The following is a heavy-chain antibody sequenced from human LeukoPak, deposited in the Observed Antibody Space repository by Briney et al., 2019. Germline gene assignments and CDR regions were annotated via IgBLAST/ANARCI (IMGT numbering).Heavy chain of an antibody. CDR2: IYTSGST. D-gene: IGHD1-26*01. Sequence: SQTLSLTCTVSGGSISSGSYYWSWIRQPAGKGLEWIVRIYTSGSTNYNPSLKSRVTISVDTSKNQFSLKLSSVTAADTAVYYCARDNRVGASSAYYFDYWGQGTLVTVSS. J-gene: IGHJ4*02. CDR1: GGSISSGSYY. CDR3: ARDNRVGASSAYYFDY. V-gene: IGHV4-61*02.